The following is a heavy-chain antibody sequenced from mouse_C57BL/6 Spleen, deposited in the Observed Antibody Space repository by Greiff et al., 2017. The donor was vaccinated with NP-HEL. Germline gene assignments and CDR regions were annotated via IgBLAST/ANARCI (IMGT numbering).Heavy chain of an antibody. D-gene: IGHD2-3*01. CDR2: ISRGSSTI. CDR3: AKDGYYLDY. Sequence: DVMLVESGGGLVKPGGSLKLSCAASGFTFSDYGMHLVRQAPETGLEWVAYISRGSSTIYYADTVKGRFTISRDNAKNTLFLQMTSLRSEDTAMYYCAKDGYYLDYWGQGTTLTVSS. CDR1: GFTFSDYG. V-gene: IGHV5-17*01. J-gene: IGHJ2*01.